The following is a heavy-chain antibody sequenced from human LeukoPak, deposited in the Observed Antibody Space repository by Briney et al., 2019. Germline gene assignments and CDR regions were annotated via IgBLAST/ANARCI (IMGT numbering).Heavy chain of an antibody. V-gene: IGHV3-23*01. J-gene: IGHJ4*02. D-gene: IGHD6-6*01. CDR2: ISDDGKST. Sequence: GGSRRPSCAVSAFTFNTFGMGCDSQAPGMGLEWISAISDDGKSTYYADSVKGRFTISRDNSKNTMYLQMNNLRADDTAIYYCAKRVDYSSSSGGYFDYWGQGALVTVSS. CDR1: AFTFNTFG. CDR3: AKRVDYSSSSGGYFDY.